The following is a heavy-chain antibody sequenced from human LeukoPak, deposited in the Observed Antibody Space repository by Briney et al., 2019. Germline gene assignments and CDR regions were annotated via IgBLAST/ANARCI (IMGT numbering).Heavy chain of an antibody. CDR3: AIHGVYNWNDYAFDV. J-gene: IGHJ3*01. CDR1: GGSISGYF. CDR2: IYYSGST. Sequence: SETLSLTCTVSGGSISGYFWRWIRQPPGKGLEWIGYIYYSGSTSYNPSLKSRVTISVDTSKNQFSLKLTSVTAADTAVYYCAIHGVYNWNDYAFDVWGQGTMVTVSS. D-gene: IGHD1-1*01. V-gene: IGHV4-59*08.